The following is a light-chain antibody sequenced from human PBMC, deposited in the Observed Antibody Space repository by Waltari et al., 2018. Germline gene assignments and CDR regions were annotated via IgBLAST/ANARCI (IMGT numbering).Light chain of an antibody. V-gene: IGKV3-15*01. CDR2: GAS. CDR1: QSVSSK. J-gene: IGKJ4*01. Sequence: EIVMTQSPATLSVSPGERATLSCRASQSVSSKLAWYQQRPGQAPRLLIYGASTRAIGIPDRFTGSGSGTEFTLTISSLQSEDFAVYFCQHYNNLPLTFGGGTKVEI. CDR3: QHYNNLPLT.